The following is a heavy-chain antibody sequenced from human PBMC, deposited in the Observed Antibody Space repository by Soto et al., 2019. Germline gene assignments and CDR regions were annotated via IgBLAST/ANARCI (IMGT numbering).Heavy chain of an antibody. CDR2: ISSSSSTI. CDR1: GFTFSSYS. V-gene: IGHV3-48*02. Sequence: GGSLRLSCAASGFTFSSYSMNWVRQAPGKGLEWVSYISSSSSTIYYADSVKGRFTISRDNAKNSLYLQMNSLRDEDTAVYYCARDILPITIFGVVINYGMDVWGQGTTVTVSS. D-gene: IGHD3-3*01. CDR3: ARDILPITIFGVVINYGMDV. J-gene: IGHJ6*02.